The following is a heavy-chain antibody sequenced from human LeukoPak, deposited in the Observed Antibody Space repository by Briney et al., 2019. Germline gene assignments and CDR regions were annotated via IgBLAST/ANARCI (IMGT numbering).Heavy chain of an antibody. Sequence: GESLKISCKGSGYSFTTKWIGWVRQMPGKGLECMGTIYPGDSDTRYSPSFEGQVTISVDKSTSTAYLQWSGLKASDSAMYYCVRLQDYTMGLWGQGTTVTVSS. CDR2: IYPGDSDT. CDR1: GYSFTTKW. J-gene: IGHJ6*02. CDR3: VRLQDYTMGL. V-gene: IGHV5-51*01. D-gene: IGHD3-16*01.